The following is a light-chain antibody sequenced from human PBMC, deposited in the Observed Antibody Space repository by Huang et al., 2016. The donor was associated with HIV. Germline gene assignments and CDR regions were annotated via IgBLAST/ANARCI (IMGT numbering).Light chain of an antibody. J-gene: IGKJ1*01. Sequence: EIVMTQSPVTLSVSPGERATLSCRASRSLSSNLAWYQQKLGQAPRLLMYGASTRATGTPVRFSGSGSGTEFNLSISSLQSEDFAVYYCQQYNNWPPAFGQGTNVEIK. V-gene: IGKV3-15*01. CDR3: QQYNNWPPA. CDR1: RSLSSN. CDR2: GAS.